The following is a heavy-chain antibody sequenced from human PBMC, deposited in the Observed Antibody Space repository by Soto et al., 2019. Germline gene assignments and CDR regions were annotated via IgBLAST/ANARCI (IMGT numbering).Heavy chain of an antibody. J-gene: IGHJ6*02. D-gene: IGHD1-26*01. V-gene: IGHV5-51*01. CDR3: ATRVVGATTYYYGMDV. CDR1: GYSFTSYW. Sequence: GESLKISCKGSGYSFTSYWIGWVRQMPGKGLEWMGIIYPGDSDTRYSTSFQGQVTISADKSISTAYLQWSSLKASDTAMYYCATRVVGATTYYYGMDVWGQGTTVTVPS. CDR2: IYPGDSDT.